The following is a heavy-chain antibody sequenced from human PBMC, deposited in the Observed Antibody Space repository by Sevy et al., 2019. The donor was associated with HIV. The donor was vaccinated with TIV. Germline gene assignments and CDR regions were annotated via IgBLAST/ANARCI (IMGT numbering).Heavy chain of an antibody. CDR3: ARAVLEISTWRSDY. CDR1: GFTFSSYR. Sequence: GGSLRLYCAASGFTFSSYRMTWVRQAPGKGLEWVSCLSSNSAYINYADSVKGRFTISGDNAKNLLYLQMDSLRAEDTAVYYCARAVLEISTWRSDYWGQGTQVTVSS. J-gene: IGHJ4*02. CDR2: LSSNSAYI. D-gene: IGHD1-1*01. V-gene: IGHV3-21*01.